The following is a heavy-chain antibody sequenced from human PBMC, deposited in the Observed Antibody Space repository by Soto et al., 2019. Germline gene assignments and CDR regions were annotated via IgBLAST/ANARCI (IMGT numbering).Heavy chain of an antibody. CDR1: GGSISSYY. J-gene: IGHJ1*01. V-gene: IGHV4-59*01. Sequence: PSETLSLTCTVSGGSISSYYWSWIRQPPGKGLEWIGYIYYSGSTNYNPSLKSRVTISLDTSKNQFSLKLSSVTAADTAVYYCASFHYYGSGKYLQHWGQGTLVTVSS. CDR2: IYYSGST. D-gene: IGHD3-10*01. CDR3: ASFHYYGSGKYLQH.